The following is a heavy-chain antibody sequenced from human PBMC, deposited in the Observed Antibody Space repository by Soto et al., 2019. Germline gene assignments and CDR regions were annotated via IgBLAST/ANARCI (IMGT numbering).Heavy chain of an antibody. D-gene: IGHD3-22*01. CDR2: LSGSGNT. J-gene: IGHJ3*01. Sequence: QLQLQESGPGLVKPSETLSLTCTVSSASISRSSSYWGWIRQPPGKGLEWIGTLSGSGNTYYNPSLKSRIAMAVDTSKSQLSLKLSSVTAADTAVYFCARDILLAITEADAFDAWGQGTMVIVSS. V-gene: IGHV4-39*02. CDR1: SASISRSSSY. CDR3: ARDILLAITEADAFDA.